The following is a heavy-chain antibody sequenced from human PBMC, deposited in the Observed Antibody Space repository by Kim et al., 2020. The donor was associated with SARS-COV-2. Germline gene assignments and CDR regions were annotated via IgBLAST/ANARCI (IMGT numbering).Heavy chain of an antibody. V-gene: IGHV1-69*01. D-gene: IGHD4-17*01. CDR3: ARVGYGGNSGAFDI. J-gene: IGHJ3*02. Sequence: AQKFQGRVTITADESTSTAYMELSSLRSEDTAVYYCARVGYGGNSGAFDIWGQVTMVTVSS.